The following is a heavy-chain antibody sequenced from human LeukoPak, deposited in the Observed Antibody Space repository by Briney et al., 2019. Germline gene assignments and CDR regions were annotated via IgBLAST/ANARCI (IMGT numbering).Heavy chain of an antibody. Sequence: SVKVSCKASGGTFSSYAISWVRQAPGQGLEWMGGIIPIFGTANYAQKFQGRVTITADKSTSTAYMELSSLRSEDTAVYYCARREDMNSASDYWGQGTLVTVSS. CDR1: GGTFSSYA. CDR3: ARREDMNSASDY. D-gene: IGHD2-15*01. CDR2: IIPIFGTA. J-gene: IGHJ4*02. V-gene: IGHV1-69*06.